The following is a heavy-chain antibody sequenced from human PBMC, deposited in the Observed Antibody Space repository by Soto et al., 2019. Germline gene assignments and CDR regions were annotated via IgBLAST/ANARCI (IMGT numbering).Heavy chain of an antibody. D-gene: IGHD1-26*01. Sequence: SETLSLTCAVSGYSISSGYYWCWLRQPPGKGLEWIGHMYHSGSIYYNPSLQSRVTISMDTSKNEFSLKLTSVTAADTAVYYCGRQKGGGRYGEYVADWGQGTLVTVSS. CDR2: MYHSGSI. V-gene: IGHV4-38-2*01. CDR1: GYSISSGYY. J-gene: IGHJ4*02. CDR3: GRQKGGGRYGEYVAD.